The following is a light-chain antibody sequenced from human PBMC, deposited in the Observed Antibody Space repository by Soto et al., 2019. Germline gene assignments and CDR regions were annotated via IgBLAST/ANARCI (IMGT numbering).Light chain of an antibody. Sequence: QSVLTQPPSASGTPGQRVTISCSGSSSKIGSKTVNWYQQVPGTVPKLLIYNSYQRPSGVPDRFSGSKSGTSASPAISGLQSEDEADYYCSAWDASLNGYVFGNGTKVTVL. CDR1: SSKIGSKT. CDR3: SAWDASLNGYV. V-gene: IGLV1-44*01. J-gene: IGLJ1*01. CDR2: NSY.